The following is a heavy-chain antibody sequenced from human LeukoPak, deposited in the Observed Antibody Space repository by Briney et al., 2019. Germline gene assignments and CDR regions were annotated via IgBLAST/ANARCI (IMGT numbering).Heavy chain of an antibody. V-gene: IGHV4-59*01. J-gene: IGHJ4*02. Sequence: PSETLSLTCTVSGGSISTYYWSWIRQPPGKGLEWIGYIYYSGSTSYNPSLKSRVTISVDTSKNQFSLKLSSVTAADTAVSYCAREEALGSGSFDYWGQGTLVSVSS. D-gene: IGHD1-26*01. CDR1: GGSISTYY. CDR2: IYYSGST. CDR3: AREEALGSGSFDY.